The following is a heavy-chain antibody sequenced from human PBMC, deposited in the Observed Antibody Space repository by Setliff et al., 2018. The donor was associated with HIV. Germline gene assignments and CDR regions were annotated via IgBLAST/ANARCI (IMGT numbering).Heavy chain of an antibody. D-gene: IGHD3-9*01. J-gene: IGHJ5*02. V-gene: IGHV1-46*01. CDR3: ARDPAFRRYYDILTGYSPSWFDP. CDR2: MNAKSGNT. Sequence: ASVKVSCKSSGYTLSDYYMHWVRQAPGQGLEWMGIMNAKSGNTEYAQKFQGRVTMTTDTSTSTAYMELRSLRSDDTAVYYCARDPAFRRYYDILTGYSPSWFDPWGQGTLVTVSS. CDR1: GYTLSDYY.